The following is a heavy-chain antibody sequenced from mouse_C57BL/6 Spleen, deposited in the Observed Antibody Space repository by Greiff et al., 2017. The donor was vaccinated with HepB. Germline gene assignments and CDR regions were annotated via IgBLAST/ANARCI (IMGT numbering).Heavy chain of an antibody. CDR2: ISYDGSN. J-gene: IGHJ1*03. D-gene: IGHD2-5*01. CDR3: ARTSNHWYFDV. V-gene: IGHV3-6*01. CDR1: GYSITSGYY. Sequence: VQLKESGPGLVKPSQSLSLTCSVTGYSITSGYYWNWIRQFPGNKLEWMGYISYDGSNNYNPSLKNRISITRDTSKNQFFLKLNSVTTEDTATYYCARTSNHWYFDVWGTGTTVTVSS.